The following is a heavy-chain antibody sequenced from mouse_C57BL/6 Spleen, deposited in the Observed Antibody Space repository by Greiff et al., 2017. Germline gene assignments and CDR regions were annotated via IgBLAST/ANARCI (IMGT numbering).Heavy chain of an antibody. Sequence: QVQLQQPGAELVMPGASVKLSCKASGYTFTSYWLHWVKQRPGQGLEWIGEIDPSASYTNYNQKFKGKSTLTVDKSSSTAYMQLSSLTSEDSAVYYCARYSTVVAPYAMDYWGPGPSVTVSS. CDR1: GYTFTSYW. D-gene: IGHD1-1*01. CDR3: ARYSTVVAPYAMDY. J-gene: IGHJ4*01. V-gene: IGHV1-69*01. CDR2: IDPSASYT.